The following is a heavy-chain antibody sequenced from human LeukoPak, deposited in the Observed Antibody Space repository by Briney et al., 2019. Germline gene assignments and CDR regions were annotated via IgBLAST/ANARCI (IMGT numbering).Heavy chain of an antibody. CDR1: GFTFSSYA. J-gene: IGHJ3*02. D-gene: IGHD4-17*01. Sequence: PGGSLRLSCAASGFTFSSYAMHWVRQAPGKGLEWVAVISYDGSNKYYADSVKGRFTISRDNSKNTLYLQMNSLRAEDTAVYYCARESYGDYGSNDAFDIWGQGTMVTVSS. V-gene: IGHV3-30-3*01. CDR2: ISYDGSNK. CDR3: ARESYGDYGSNDAFDI.